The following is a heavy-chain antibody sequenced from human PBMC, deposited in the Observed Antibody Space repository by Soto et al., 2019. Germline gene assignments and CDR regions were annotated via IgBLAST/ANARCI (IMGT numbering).Heavy chain of an antibody. CDR2: ISYDGRSK. J-gene: IGHJ6*02. CDR1: GFIFNIYG. Sequence: QAQLVESGGGAVQPGRSLRLSCAAPGFIFNIYGMHWVRQAPGKGLDWVAVISYDGRSKYYADSVKGRFTVSRDNSNDTVYLQLNSLRAEDTAVYYCAKDTFAYCSGGSCLYYYGMDVWGQGTTVTVSS. V-gene: IGHV3-30*18. D-gene: IGHD2-15*01. CDR3: AKDTFAYCSGGSCLYYYGMDV.